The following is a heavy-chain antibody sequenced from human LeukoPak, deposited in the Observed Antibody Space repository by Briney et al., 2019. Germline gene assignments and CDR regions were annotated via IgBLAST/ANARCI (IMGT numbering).Heavy chain of an antibody. J-gene: IGHJ4*02. CDR2: INIDGSNT. Sequence: GGSLRLSCAASGFPFSSYWMHWVRQAPGKGLVWVSRINIDGSNTNYADSVKGRFTVSRDNAKNTLYLQMDSLRAEDTAVYYCARSLGGAYDYWGQGTLVTVSS. D-gene: IGHD1-26*01. V-gene: IGHV3-74*01. CDR3: ARSLGGAYDY. CDR1: GFPFSSYW.